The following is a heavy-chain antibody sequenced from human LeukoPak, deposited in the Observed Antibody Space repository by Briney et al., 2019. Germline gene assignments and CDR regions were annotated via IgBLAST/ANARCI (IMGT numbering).Heavy chain of an antibody. J-gene: IGHJ5*02. CDR3: ARDLGSYYYDSSGYGRFDP. D-gene: IGHD3-22*01. CDR1: GGSISSYY. Sequence: SETLSLTCTVSGGSISSYYRSWIRQPPGKGLEWIGYIYYSGSTNYNPSLKSRVTISVDTSKNQFSLKLSSVTAADTAVYYCARDLGSYYYDSSGYGRFDPWGQGTLVTVSS. CDR2: IYYSGST. V-gene: IGHV4-59*01.